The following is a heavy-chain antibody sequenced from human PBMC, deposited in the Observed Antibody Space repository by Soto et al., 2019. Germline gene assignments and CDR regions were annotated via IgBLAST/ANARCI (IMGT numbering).Heavy chain of an antibody. CDR2: IYYSGST. Sequence: SETLSLTCTVAGGSISSYYWSWIRQHPGKGLEWIGYIYYSGSTNYNPSLKSRVTVSIDTSKNQFSLKLTSVTAADTAVYYCARQGYYDLLSGYYLFDYWGQGILVTVSS. CDR1: GGSISSYY. J-gene: IGHJ4*02. CDR3: ARQGYYDLLSGYYLFDY. V-gene: IGHV4-59*08. D-gene: IGHD3-3*01.